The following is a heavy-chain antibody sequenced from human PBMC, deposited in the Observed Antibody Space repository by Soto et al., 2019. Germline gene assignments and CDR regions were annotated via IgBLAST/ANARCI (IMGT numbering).Heavy chain of an antibody. CDR2: IYSGGNT. D-gene: IGHD4-17*01. J-gene: IGHJ1*01. V-gene: IGHV3-66*01. CDR1: GFTVSNNY. Sequence: EVQLVESGGGLVQPGGSLRLSCAASGFTVSNNYMSWVRQSPGKGLEWVSLIYSGGNTKYADSVKGRFTISRDSSTNTLFLQMNSLRAEDTAMFYCVAFLPTVQTAVQHWGQGTLVIVSS. CDR3: VAFLPTVQTAVQH.